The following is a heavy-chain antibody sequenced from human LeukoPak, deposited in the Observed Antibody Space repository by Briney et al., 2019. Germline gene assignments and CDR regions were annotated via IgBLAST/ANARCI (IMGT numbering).Heavy chain of an antibody. J-gene: IGHJ4*02. Sequence: GGSLRLSCAASGFTFNNDPMSWVRQAPGKGLEGVSAISCSGISTYYADSVKGRFTISRDKSKNTLFLQMNSLRAGDTAVYYCAKSKFATSGYDGSLDCWGQGTLVTVSS. D-gene: IGHD5-12*01. CDR3: AKSKFATSGYDGSLDC. V-gene: IGHV3-23*01. CDR2: ISCSGIST. CDR1: GFTFNNDP.